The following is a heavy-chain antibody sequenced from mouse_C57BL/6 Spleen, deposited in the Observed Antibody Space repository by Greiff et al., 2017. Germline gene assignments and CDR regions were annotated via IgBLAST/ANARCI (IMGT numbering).Heavy chain of an antibody. CDR3: ARRGYDGYLDD. CDR1: GYTFTSYG. CDR2: IYPRSGNT. V-gene: IGHV1-81*01. D-gene: IGHD2-3*01. Sequence: VQLQQPGAELVRPGASVKLSCKASGYTFTSYGIRWVKQRPGQGLEWIGEIYPRSGNTYYNEKFKGKATLTADKSSSTAYMELRRLTSEDSAVYICARRGYDGYLDDWGQGTTLTVSS. J-gene: IGHJ2*01.